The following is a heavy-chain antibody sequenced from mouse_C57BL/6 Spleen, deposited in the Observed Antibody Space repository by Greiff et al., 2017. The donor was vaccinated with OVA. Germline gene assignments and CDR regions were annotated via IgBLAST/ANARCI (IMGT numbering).Heavy chain of an antibody. V-gene: IGHV14-4*01. D-gene: IGHD1-1*01. CDR1: GFNIKDDY. CDR3: TTRYYGFDY. Sequence: VHVKQSGAELVRPGASVKLSCTASGFNIKDDYMHWVKQRPEQGLEWIGWIDPENGDTEYASKFQGKATITADTSSNTAYLQLSSLTSEDTAVYYCTTRYYGFDYWGQGTTLTVSS. J-gene: IGHJ2*01. CDR2: IDPENGDT.